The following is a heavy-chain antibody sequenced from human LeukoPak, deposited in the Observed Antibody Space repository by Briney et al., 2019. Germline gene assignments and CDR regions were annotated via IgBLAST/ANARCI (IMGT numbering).Heavy chain of an antibody. CDR2: INPKRGGT. J-gene: IGHJ5*02. D-gene: IGHD2-2*01. V-gene: IGHV1-2*02. CDR3: ARVSPNYCSSTSCYSLGALFDL. Sequence: RASVKVSCKASGYTFTGYYMHCVRPAPGQRLERMGWINPKRGGTNNAQTLQGRDTMTRDTSLSTAYMELRTLRSDDTAVYYCARVSPNYCSSTSCYSLGALFDLWGQGTLVTVSS. CDR1: GYTFTGYY.